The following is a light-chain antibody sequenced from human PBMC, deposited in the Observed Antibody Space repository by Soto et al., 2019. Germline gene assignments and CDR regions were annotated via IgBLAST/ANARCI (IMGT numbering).Light chain of an antibody. V-gene: IGLV2-14*01. CDR3: NSYGSTSTRYV. Sequence: QSVLTQPASVSGSPGQSITISCTGTSSDVGGYNYVSWYLQHPGKAPKLMIYEVSNRPSGVSNRFSGSKSGNTASLTISGLQAEDEADYFCNSYGSTSTRYVFGTGTKLTVL. CDR2: EVS. J-gene: IGLJ1*01. CDR1: SSDVGGYNY.